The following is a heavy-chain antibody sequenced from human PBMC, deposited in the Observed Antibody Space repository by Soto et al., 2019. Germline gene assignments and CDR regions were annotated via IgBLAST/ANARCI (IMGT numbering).Heavy chain of an antibody. D-gene: IGHD2-21*02. J-gene: IGHJ4*02. CDR2: IRASSNNI. CDR1: GFNLTNYE. CDR3: AAAALCGADCYFFEY. V-gene: IGHV3-48*03. Sequence: PGGSLRLSCAVSGFNLTNYEMNWVRQVPGKGLERISKIRASSNNIYYADSVKGRFTISRDNANNLLFLQMSSLRAEDTAFYYGAAAALCGADCYFFEYWGQGTLVTVSS.